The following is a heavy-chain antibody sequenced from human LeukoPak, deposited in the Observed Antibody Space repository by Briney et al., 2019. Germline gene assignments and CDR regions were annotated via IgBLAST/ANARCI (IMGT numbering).Heavy chain of an antibody. V-gene: IGHV4-34*01. J-gene: IGHJ4*02. CDR2: INHSGST. Sequence: SETLSLTCAVYGGCFSGYYWSWIRQPPGKGLEWIGEINHSGSTNYNPSLKSRVTISVDTSKNQFSLKLSSVAAADTAVYYCARRWLHRKGFDYWGQGTLVTVSS. CDR1: GGCFSGYY. D-gene: IGHD5-24*01. CDR3: ARRWLHRKGFDY.